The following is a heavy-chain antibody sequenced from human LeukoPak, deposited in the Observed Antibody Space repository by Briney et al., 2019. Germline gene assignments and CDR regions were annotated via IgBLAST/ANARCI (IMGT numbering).Heavy chain of an antibody. Sequence: GSLRLSCAATGFTFSTYAMSWVRQVPGKGLEWVSAISSSGYSTYYADSVKGRFTISRDNSKNTLYLQMNSLRVEDTAVYYCAKTEYGYNFDYWGPGTLVTVSS. V-gene: IGHV3-23*01. CDR3: AKTEYGYNFDY. J-gene: IGHJ4*02. D-gene: IGHD5-18*01. CDR2: ISSSGYST. CDR1: GFTFSTYA.